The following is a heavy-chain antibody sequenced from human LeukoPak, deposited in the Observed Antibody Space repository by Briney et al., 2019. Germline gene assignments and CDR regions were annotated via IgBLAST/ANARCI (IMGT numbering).Heavy chain of an antibody. D-gene: IGHD3-10*01. CDR1: GYTFTSYG. V-gene: IGHV1-18*01. CDR2: VSAYNGNT. J-gene: IGHJ3*02. Sequence: ASVKVSCKASGYTFTSYGISWVRQAPGQGLEWMGWVSAYNGNTNYAQKLQGRVTMTTDTSTSTAYMELRSLRSDDTAVYYCARDSLQTMVRGVDDAFDIWGQGTMVTVSS. CDR3: ARDSLQTMVRGVDDAFDI.